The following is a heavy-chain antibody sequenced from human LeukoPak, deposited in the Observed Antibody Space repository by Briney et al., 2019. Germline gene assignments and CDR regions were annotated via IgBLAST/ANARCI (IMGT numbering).Heavy chain of an antibody. CDR3: AKQPSALAGTYDY. CDR2: ISGSGGGT. Sequence: GGSLRLSCTASGFTFSSSAMSWVRQPPGKGVEWVSAISGSGGGTYYADSVKGRFTISRDNSKNTLYLQMNSLRAEETAVYYCAKQPSALAGTYDYWGQGTLVTVSS. V-gene: IGHV3-23*01. CDR1: GFTFSSSA. D-gene: IGHD6-19*01. J-gene: IGHJ4*02.